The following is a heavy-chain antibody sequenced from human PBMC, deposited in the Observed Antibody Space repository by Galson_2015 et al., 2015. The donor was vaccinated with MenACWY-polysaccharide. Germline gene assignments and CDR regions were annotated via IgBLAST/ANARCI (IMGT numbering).Heavy chain of an antibody. D-gene: IGHD3-3*01. Sequence: SLRLSCAASGFTFSNYAVSWVRQAPGKGLEWVSAISATGGSTYYADSVKGRFTISRHNSKNTLYLQMNSLRAEDTAVYYCAKDPPKKDDFGRGSYRPGACWGQGTQCTVSS. CDR2: ISATGGST. CDR1: GFTFSNYA. CDR3: AKDPPKKDDFGRGSYRPGAC. J-gene: IGHJ4*02. V-gene: IGHV3-23*01.